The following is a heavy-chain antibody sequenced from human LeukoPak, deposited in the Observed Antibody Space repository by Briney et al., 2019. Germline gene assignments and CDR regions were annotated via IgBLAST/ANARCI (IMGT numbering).Heavy chain of an antibody. CDR1: GFTFDDYG. CDR2: INWNGGST. J-gene: IGHJ6*03. CDR3: ARYSSGWYYYYYMDV. Sequence: GGSLRLSCAASGFTFDDYGMSWVRQAPGKGLEWVSGINWNGGSTGYADSVKGRFTISRDNAKNSLYLQMNSLRAEDTALYYCARYSSGWYYYYYMDVWGKGTTVTVSS. V-gene: IGHV3-20*04. D-gene: IGHD6-19*01.